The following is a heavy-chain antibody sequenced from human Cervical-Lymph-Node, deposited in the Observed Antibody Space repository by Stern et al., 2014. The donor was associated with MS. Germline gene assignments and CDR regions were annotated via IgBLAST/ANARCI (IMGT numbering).Heavy chain of an antibody. CDR2: ISHDGTNK. J-gene: IGHJ4*02. Sequence: QVQLVESGGGLVQPGKSLRLSCAASGFTFSSFAMHWVRQAPGQGLEWLAVISHDGTNKYYAASVKGRFTISRDKSNNMVYLQISSLRPDDTAVYFCARDPSRFGDNGYLDFWGQGSLVTVSS. CDR1: GFTFSSFA. V-gene: IGHV3-30-3*01. CDR3: ARDPSRFGDNGYLDF. D-gene: IGHD3-10*01.